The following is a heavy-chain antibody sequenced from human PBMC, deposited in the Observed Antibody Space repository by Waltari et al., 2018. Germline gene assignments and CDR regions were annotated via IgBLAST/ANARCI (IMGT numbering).Heavy chain of an antibody. CDR3: ARVDEVQNSGSYYVYFQH. J-gene: IGHJ1*01. CDR1: GYTFTSYA. D-gene: IGHD1-26*01. CDR2: INAGNGNT. Sequence: QVQLVQSGAEVKKPGASVKVSCKASGYTFTSYAMDWGRQAPGERLEWMGWINAGNGNTKYSQKFQGRVTITRDTSASTAYMELSSLRSEDTAVYYCARVDEVQNSGSYYVYFQHWGQGTLVTVSS. V-gene: IGHV1-3*01.